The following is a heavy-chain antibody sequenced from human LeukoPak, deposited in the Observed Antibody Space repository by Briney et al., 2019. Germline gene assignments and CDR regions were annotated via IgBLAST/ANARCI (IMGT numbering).Heavy chain of an antibody. CDR2: ISGYSGNT. CDR1: GYTFTSYG. Sequence: ASVKVSCKASGYTFTSYGISWVRQAPGQGLEWMGWISGYSGNTNYAQKPQGRVTMTTDTSTSTAYMELRSLRSDDTAVYYCAREGPGWQWHGNWFDPWGQGTRVTVSS. V-gene: IGHV1-18*01. CDR3: AREGPGWQWHGNWFDP. J-gene: IGHJ5*02. D-gene: IGHD6-19*01.